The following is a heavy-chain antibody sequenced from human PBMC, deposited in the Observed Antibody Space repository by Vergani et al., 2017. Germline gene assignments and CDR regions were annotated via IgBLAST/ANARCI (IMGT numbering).Heavy chain of an antibody. CDR1: GGTFSSYT. Sequence: QVQLVQSGAEVKKPGSSVKVSCKASGGTFSSYTISWVRQAPGQGLEWMGRIIPILDIANYAQKFQGRVTITADKSTSTAYMELSSLRSADTAVYYCARGPYCSSTSCYTDFDYWGQGTLVTVSS. J-gene: IGHJ4*02. CDR3: ARGPYCSSTSCYTDFDY. V-gene: IGHV1-69*02. CDR2: IIPILDIA. D-gene: IGHD2-2*02.